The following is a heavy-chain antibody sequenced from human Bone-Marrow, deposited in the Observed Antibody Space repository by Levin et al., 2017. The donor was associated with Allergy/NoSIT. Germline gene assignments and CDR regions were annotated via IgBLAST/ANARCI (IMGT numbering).Heavy chain of an antibody. J-gene: IGHJ4*02. D-gene: IGHD5/OR15-5a*01. CDR2: IRNSGGST. CDR1: GFSFSNYA. Sequence: PGGSLRLSCVASGFSFSNYAMSWVRQAPGKGLELVSGIRNSGGSTYDAHSVKGRFTISRDNSKNTLCLQMNNLSAEDTAIYYCAKNHRYRVYDSLGAWGQGTLVSVSS. V-gene: IGHV3-23*01. CDR3: AKNHRYRVYDSLGA.